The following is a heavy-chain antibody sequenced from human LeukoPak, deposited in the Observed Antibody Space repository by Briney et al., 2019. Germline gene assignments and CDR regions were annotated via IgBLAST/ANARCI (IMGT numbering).Heavy chain of an antibody. D-gene: IGHD6-6*01. Sequence: GGSLRLSCATSGFTFSTYAMNWVRQAPGKGLEWVSGISGSGGTTYYADPVKGRFTISRDNSKNTVHLQMNSLRAEDTAVYYCVKEGSSQNWGQGTLVTVSS. CDR3: VKEGSSQN. V-gene: IGHV3-23*01. CDR2: ISGSGGTT. J-gene: IGHJ4*02. CDR1: GFTFSTYA.